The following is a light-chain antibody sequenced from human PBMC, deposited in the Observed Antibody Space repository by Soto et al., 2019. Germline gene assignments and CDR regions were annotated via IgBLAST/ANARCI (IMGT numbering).Light chain of an antibody. CDR2: VGTGGIVG. CDR3: GADHGSGSNFAGV. V-gene: IGLV9-49*01. Sequence: QLVLTQPPSASASLVASVTLTCTLSSGYSNYKVDWYQQRPGKGPRFVMRVGTGGIVGSKGDGIPDRFSVLGSGLNRYLTIKNIQEEDESDYHCGADHGSGSNFAGVFGTGTKLTVL. CDR1: SGYSNYK. J-gene: IGLJ1*01.